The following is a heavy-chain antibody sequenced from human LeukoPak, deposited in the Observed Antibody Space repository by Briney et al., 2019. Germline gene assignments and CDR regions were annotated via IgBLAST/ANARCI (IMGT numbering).Heavy chain of an antibody. V-gene: IGHV3-7*01. J-gene: IGHJ4*02. Sequence: PGGSLRLSCAASGFSFGSYWMHWVRQAPGTGLEWVASIKQDGSEKLYGASVRGRFTVSRDNARNSLHLQMNSLRAEDTAVYYCARDPGTVADTYFDYWGPGTLVTVSS. D-gene: IGHD6-19*01. CDR3: ARDPGTVADTYFDY. CDR2: IKQDGSEK. CDR1: GFSFGSYW.